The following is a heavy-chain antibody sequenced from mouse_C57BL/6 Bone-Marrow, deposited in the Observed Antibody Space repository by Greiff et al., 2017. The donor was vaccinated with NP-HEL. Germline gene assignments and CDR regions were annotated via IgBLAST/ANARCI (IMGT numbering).Heavy chain of an antibody. J-gene: IGHJ3*01. CDR3: ARLRPAWFAY. CDR2: IDPSDSYT. V-gene: IGHV1-59*01. D-gene: IGHD2-12*01. Sequence: VQLQQPGAELVRPGTSVKLSCKASGYTFTSYWMHWVKQRPGQGLEWIGVIDPSDSYTNYNQKFKGKATLTVDTSSSTAYMQLSSLTSEDSAVYYCARLRPAWFAYWGQGTLVTVSA. CDR1: GYTFTSYW.